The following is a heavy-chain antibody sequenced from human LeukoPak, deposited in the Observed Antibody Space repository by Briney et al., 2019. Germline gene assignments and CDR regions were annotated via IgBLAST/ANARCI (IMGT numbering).Heavy chain of an antibody. V-gene: IGHV3-20*04. J-gene: IGHJ6*03. CDR3: ARSSSEGYYYYYYMDV. CDR1: GFTFDDYG. D-gene: IGHD6-6*01. Sequence: GGSLRLSCAASGFTFDDYGMSWARQAPGKGLEWVSGINWNGGSTGYADSVKGRFTISRDNAKNSLYLQMNSLRAEDTALYYCARSSSEGYYYYYYMDVWGKGTTVTVSS. CDR2: INWNGGST.